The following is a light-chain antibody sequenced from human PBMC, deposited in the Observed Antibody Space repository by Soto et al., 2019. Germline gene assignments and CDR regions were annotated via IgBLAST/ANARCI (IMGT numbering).Light chain of an antibody. V-gene: IGKV2-28*01. CDR2: LGS. CDR1: QSLLHSNGYKY. J-gene: IGKJ1*01. CDR3: MQALQTPWT. Sequence: DIVMTQSPLSLPVTPGEPASISCRSSQSLLHSNGYKYLDGYLQKPGQSPQLLIYLGSNRASGGPDRLSGSGSGTDLTMKISRVEAEDVGVYYCMQALQTPWTFGQGTKVEIK.